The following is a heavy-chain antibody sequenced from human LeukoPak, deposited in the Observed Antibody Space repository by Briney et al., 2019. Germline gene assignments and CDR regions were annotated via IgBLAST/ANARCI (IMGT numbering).Heavy chain of an antibody. D-gene: IGHD5-18*01. J-gene: IGHJ4*02. V-gene: IGHV1-69*13. CDR1: GGTFSSYA. CDR3: ARGTTLVTNYFDY. Sequence: ASVKVSCKASGGTFSSYAISWVRQAPGQGLEWMGGIIPIFGTANYAQKFQGRVTITADESTSTAYMELSSLRSEDTAVYYCARGTTLVTNYFDYWGQGTLVTVSS. CDR2: IIPIFGTA.